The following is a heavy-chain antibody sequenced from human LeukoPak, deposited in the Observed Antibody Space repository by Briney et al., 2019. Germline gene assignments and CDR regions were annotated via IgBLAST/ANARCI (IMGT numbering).Heavy chain of an antibody. Sequence: PSQTLSLTCTVSGGSMSRYYWSWIRQPPGKGLEWLGYIYYSGSTNYNPSLKSRVTISVDTSKIQFSLKLSSVTAADTAVYYCARDPYGDYYFDYWGQGTLVSVSS. V-gene: IGHV4-59*01. CDR3: ARDPYGDYYFDY. CDR1: GGSMSRYY. CDR2: IYYSGST. J-gene: IGHJ4*02. D-gene: IGHD4-17*01.